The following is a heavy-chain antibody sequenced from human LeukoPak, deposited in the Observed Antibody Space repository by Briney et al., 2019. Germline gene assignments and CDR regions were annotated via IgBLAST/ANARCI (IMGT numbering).Heavy chain of an antibody. CDR2: IYYSGTT. D-gene: IGHD3-16*01. Sequence: SETLSLTCTVSGGSISSISYYWAWIRQPPGKGLEYIGNIYYSGTTHYNPSLKSRVTITVDTSKRQFSLKLTSVTAADTAVYSGARRQGGLLAPGGEGPGVTVSS. J-gene: IGHJ5*02. CDR1: GGSISSISYY. V-gene: IGHV4-39*01. CDR3: ARRQGGLLAP.